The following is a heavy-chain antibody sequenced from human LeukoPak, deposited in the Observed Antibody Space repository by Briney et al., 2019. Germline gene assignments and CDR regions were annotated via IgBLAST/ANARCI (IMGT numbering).Heavy chain of an antibody. J-gene: IGHJ4*02. V-gene: IGHV3-48*03. D-gene: IGHD4-23*01. Sequence: PGGSLRLSCAASGFTFSSYEMNWVRQAPGKGLEWVSYISSSGGTIYYADSVKGRFTISRDNAKNSLYLQMNSLRAEDTAVYYCARDNYDYGGFFDYWGQGTLVTVSS. CDR3: ARDNYDYGGFFDY. CDR1: GFTFSSYE. CDR2: ISSSGGTI.